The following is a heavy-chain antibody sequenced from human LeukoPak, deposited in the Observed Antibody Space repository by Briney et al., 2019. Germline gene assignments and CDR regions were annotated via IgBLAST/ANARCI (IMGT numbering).Heavy chain of an antibody. J-gene: IGHJ6*02. Sequence: SETLSLTCSVSDGSINSYYWNWIRRPPGKGLEWIGYIYYNENTNYSPSLKSRVTMSVDTSKNLFSLKVSSVTAADTAVYYCARGRSNYYGMDVWGQGTTVTVSS. CDR2: IYYNENT. CDR3: ARGRSNYYGMDV. V-gene: IGHV4-59*01. D-gene: IGHD1-26*01. CDR1: DGSINSYY.